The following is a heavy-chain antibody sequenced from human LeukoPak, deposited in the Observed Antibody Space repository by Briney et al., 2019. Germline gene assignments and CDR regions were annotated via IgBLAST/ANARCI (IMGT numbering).Heavy chain of an antibody. CDR2: IIPIFGTA. CDR1: GGTFSSYA. J-gene: IGHJ6*03. V-gene: IGHV1-69*05. Sequence: SVKVSCKASGGTFSSYAISWVRQAPGQGLEWMGGIIPIFGTANYAPKFQGGVTITTDESTSTAYMELSSLRSEDTAVYYCARFRDGRYYYMDVWGKGTTVTVSS. CDR3: ARFRDGRYYYMDV. D-gene: IGHD5-24*01.